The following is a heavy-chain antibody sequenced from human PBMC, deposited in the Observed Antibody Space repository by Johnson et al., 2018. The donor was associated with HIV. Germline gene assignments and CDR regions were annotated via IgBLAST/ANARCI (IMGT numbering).Heavy chain of an antibody. D-gene: IGHD5-12*01. J-gene: IGHJ3*02. V-gene: IGHV3-66*02. CDR1: GFTFDDYG. CDR3: ARDRLLATIPLRKSWGDAFDI. CDR2: IYSGGST. Sequence: VQLVESGGGVVQPGRSLRLSCAAPGFTFDDYGMSWVRQAPGKGLEWVSVIYSGGSTYYADSVKGRFTISRDNSKNTLYLQMNSLRAEDTAVYDCARDRLLATIPLRKSWGDAFDIWGQGTMVTVSS.